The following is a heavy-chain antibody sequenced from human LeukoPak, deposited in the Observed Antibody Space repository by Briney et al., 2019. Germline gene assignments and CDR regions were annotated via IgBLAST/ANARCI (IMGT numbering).Heavy chain of an antibody. D-gene: IGHD3-16*01. CDR2: IWNDGSKT. V-gene: IGHV3-33*01. J-gene: IGHJ6*02. CDR3: ARYGGVVPGSKMDV. CDR1: GFSFGVYG. Sequence: GTSLRLSCAASGFSFGVYGMHWVRQAPGKGLEWVGLIWNDGSKTYYADSVKGRFTISRDNSKGTVDLQMDSLTAEDTAVYYCARYGGVVPGSKMDVWGQGTTVTVSS.